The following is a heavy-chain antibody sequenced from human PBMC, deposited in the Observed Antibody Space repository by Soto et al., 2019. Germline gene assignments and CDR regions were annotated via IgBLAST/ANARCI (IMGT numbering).Heavy chain of an antibody. J-gene: IGHJ4*02. CDR1: GATFTSYA. D-gene: IGHD3-22*01. V-gene: IGHV1-3*01. Sequence: GSLKVDCNASGATFTSYAMHCVRHSPGQRLEWMGWINAGNGNTKFSQKFQGRVTITRDTSASTAYMELRGLRSEDTAVYYCAILGTYYFDNSDNYFEFWGQGTLVTISS. CDR3: AILGTYYFDNSDNYFEF. CDR2: INAGNGNT.